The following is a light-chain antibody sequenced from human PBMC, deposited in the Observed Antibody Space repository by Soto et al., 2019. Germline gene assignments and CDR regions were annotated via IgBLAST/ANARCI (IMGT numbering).Light chain of an antibody. CDR2: GAS. Sequence: EIVMTQSPATLSVSPWERATLSCRASQSVSSNLAWYQQKPGQAPRLLIYGASTRATGIPARFSGSGSGTEFTLTTSTLHSEDLAVYFCQQYNTWPLTRTFRHATKVDIK. J-gene: IGKJ1*01. CDR1: QSVSSN. CDR3: QQYNTWPLTRT. V-gene: IGKV3-15*01.